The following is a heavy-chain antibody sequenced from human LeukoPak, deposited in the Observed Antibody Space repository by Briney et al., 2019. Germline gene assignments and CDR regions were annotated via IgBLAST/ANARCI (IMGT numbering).Heavy chain of an antibody. V-gene: IGHV3-49*04. D-gene: IGHD1-1*01. CDR2: IKSKAYGGTT. J-gene: IGHJ5*02. CDR3: TRDLFSGYFDP. CDR1: GFTFGDYA. Sequence: PGGSLRLSCTASGFTFGDYAISWVRQAPGKGLEWVGFIKSKAYGGTTEYAASVKGRFTISRDDSNSIAYLQMNSLKTEDTAVYCCTRDLFSGYFDPRGQGTLVTVSS.